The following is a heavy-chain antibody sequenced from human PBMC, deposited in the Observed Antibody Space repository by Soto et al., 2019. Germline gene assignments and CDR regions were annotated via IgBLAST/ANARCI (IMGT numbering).Heavy chain of an antibody. D-gene: IGHD6-13*01. CDR2: IFYSGST. CDR1: GGSINSGGYY. V-gene: IGHV4-31*01. J-gene: IGHJ4*02. Sequence: QVQLQESGPGLVKPSQTLSLICTVSGGSINSGGYYWNWIRQPPGKGLEWIGYIFYSGSTYYNPCLRRPVTISADTSETQSSLNLSCVTAAATAVYFCSRGYRQSGYSSSWVFDYWGQGTLGNVSS. CDR3: SRGYRQSGYSSSWVFDY.